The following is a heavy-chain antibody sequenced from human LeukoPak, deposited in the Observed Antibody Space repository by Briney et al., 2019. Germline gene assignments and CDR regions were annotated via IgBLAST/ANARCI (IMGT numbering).Heavy chain of an antibody. V-gene: IGHV4-61*09. D-gene: IGHD6-6*01. CDR2: IYTSGST. CDR1: SGSISSGSFY. J-gene: IGHJ3*02. CDR3: ATAWSSSGAFDI. Sequence: SETLSLTCTVSSGSISSGSFYWSWIRQPAGKGLEAIGHIYTSGSTNYNPSLKSRVSISVDTSKNQFSLKLSSVTAADTAVYYCATAWSSSGAFDIWGQGTMVTVSS.